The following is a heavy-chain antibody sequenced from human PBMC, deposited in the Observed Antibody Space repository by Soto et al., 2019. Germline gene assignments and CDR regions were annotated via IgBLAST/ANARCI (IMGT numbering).Heavy chain of an antibody. D-gene: IGHD3-16*01. V-gene: IGHV3-48*01. CDR3: MGAQY. Sequence: PGGSLRLSCVASGFTFSSYSMNWVRQAPGKGLEWVSYITSSSSTIYYADSVKGRFTVSRDNAKKSLYLQMNSLRAEDTAVYYCMGAQYWGQGTLVTVSS. CDR1: GFTFSSYS. J-gene: IGHJ1*01. CDR2: ITSSSSTI.